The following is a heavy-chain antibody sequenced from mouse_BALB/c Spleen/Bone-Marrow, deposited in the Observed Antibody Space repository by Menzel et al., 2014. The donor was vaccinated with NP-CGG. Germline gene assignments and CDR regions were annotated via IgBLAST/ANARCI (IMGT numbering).Heavy chain of an antibody. CDR1: GYSFTEYY. V-gene: IGHV1S34*01. CDR2: IRCYNGAT. J-gene: IGHJ4*01. Sequence: LVKTGASVKISCKTSGYSFTEYYIHWVNQSHGKSLEWIGYIRCYNGATSYNQKFKGKATFTIDTSSSTAYMQLDSLTSEDSAVYYCARKEWRGGAMDYWGQGTSVTVSS. CDR3: ARKEWRGGAMDY.